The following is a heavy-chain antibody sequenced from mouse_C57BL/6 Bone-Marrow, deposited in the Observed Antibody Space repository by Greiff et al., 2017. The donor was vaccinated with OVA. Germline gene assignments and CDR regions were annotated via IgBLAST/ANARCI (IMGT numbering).Heavy chain of an antibody. CDR2: IDPENGDT. Sequence: EVQLQQSGAELVRPGASVKLSCTASGFNIKDYYMHWVKQRPEQGLEWIGWIDPENGDTEYASKFQGKATITADPSSNTAYLPLSSLTSEDTAVYDCTLYYGSAWFAYWGQGTLVTVSA. V-gene: IGHV14-4*01. J-gene: IGHJ3*01. CDR1: GFNIKDYY. D-gene: IGHD2-2*01. CDR3: TLYYGSAWFAY.